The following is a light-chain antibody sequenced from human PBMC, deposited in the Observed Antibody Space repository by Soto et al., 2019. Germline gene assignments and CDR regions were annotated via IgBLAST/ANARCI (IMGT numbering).Light chain of an antibody. V-gene: IGKV3-20*01. CDR3: QQYGRSPLT. CDR2: GVS. CDR1: QSVTSTY. J-gene: IGKJ1*01. Sequence: EIVLTQSPGTLSLSPGDRATLSCRASQSVTSTYLAWYQQKPGQAPRLLIYGVSNRATGIPDRFSGSGSGTDFILTISRLEPEDFAVYYCQQYGRSPLTFGQGTKVEIK.